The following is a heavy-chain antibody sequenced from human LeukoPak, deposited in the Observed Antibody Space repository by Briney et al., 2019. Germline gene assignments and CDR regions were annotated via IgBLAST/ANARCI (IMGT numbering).Heavy chain of an antibody. CDR3: AKDLQGGNYYSFDY. D-gene: IGHD1-26*01. J-gene: IGHJ4*02. V-gene: IGHV3-23*01. CDR2: ISGSGDST. CDR1: GFTFSSYV. Sequence: GGSLRLSCAASGFTFSSYVMSWVRQAPGKGLEWVSVISGSGDSTYYPDSVKGRFTISRDNSKKTLCLQMNSLTAADTAVYYCAKDLQGGNYYSFDYWGQGTLVTVSS.